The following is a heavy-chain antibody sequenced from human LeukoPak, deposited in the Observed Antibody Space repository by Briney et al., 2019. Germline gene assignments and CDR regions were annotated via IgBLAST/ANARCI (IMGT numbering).Heavy chain of an antibody. D-gene: IGHD2-2*02. Sequence: ASVKVSCKASGYTFTSYYMHWVRQAPGQGLEWMGIINPSGGSTSYAQKFQGRVTITADESTSTAYMELSSLRSEDTAVYYCARCGAGCSSTSCYNHYYYYGMDVWGQGTTVTVSS. V-gene: IGHV1-46*01. CDR2: INPSGGST. CDR1: GYTFTSYY. CDR3: ARCGAGCSSTSCYNHYYYYGMDV. J-gene: IGHJ6*02.